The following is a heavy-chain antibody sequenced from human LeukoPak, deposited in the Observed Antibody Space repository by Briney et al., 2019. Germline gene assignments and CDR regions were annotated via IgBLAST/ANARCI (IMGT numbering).Heavy chain of an antibody. CDR2: ISSISSSST. Sequence: QPGGSLRLSCAASGFTFSSYSMNWIRQAPGKGLEWVSYISSISSSSTYYADSGKGRFTISGDNAKNSLYLQMTSLRAEDTAVYYCARDFHRYYYDSSGYNAFDIWGQGTMVTVSS. CDR1: GFTFSSYS. D-gene: IGHD3-22*01. V-gene: IGHV3-48*04. CDR3: ARDFHRYYYDSSGYNAFDI. J-gene: IGHJ3*02.